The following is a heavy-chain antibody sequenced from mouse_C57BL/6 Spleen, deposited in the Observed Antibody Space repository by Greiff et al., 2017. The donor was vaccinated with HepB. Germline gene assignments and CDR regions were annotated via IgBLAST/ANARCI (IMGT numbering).Heavy chain of an antibody. Sequence: QVQLQQPGAELVRPGSSVKLSCKASGYTFTSYWMHWVKQRPIQGLEWIGNIDPSDSETHYNQKFKDKATLTVDKSSSTAYMQLSSLTSEDSAVYYCARSYITTVVARGFAYWGQGTLVTVSA. CDR2: IDPSDSET. CDR1: GYTFTSYW. CDR3: ARSYITTVVARGFAY. V-gene: IGHV1-52*01. J-gene: IGHJ3*01. D-gene: IGHD1-1*01.